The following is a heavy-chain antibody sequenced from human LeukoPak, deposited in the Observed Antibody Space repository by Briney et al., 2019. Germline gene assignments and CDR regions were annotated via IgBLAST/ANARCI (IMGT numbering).Heavy chain of an antibody. D-gene: IGHD3-10*01. CDR2: IYYSGST. CDR3: ATQGEPNYYGSGSTPSWFDP. Sequence: SETLSLTCTVSGGSISSYYWSWIRQPPGKGLEWIGYIYYSGSTNYNPSLKSRVTISVDTSKNQFSLKLSSVTAADTAVYYCATQGEPNYYGSGSTPSWFDPWGQGTLVTVSS. V-gene: IGHV4-59*08. J-gene: IGHJ5*02. CDR1: GGSISSYY.